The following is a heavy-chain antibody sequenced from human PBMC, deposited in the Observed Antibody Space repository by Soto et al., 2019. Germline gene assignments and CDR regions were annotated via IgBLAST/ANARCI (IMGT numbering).Heavy chain of an antibody. J-gene: IGHJ4*02. D-gene: IGHD3-22*01. Sequence: ASVKVSCKASGYIFTNFPIHWVRQAPGHSLEWMGWINAGNGNTKYSQKLQGRLSITMDTSAITAHMELTGLRSDDTAVYYCARGSYYYDSSGYYHYWGQGTLVTVSS. V-gene: IGHV1-3*01. CDR1: GYIFTNFP. CDR2: INAGNGNT. CDR3: ARGSYYYDSSGYYHY.